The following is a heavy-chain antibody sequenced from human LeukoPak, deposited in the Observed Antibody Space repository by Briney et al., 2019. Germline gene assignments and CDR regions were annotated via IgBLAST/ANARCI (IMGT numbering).Heavy chain of an antibody. J-gene: IGHJ4*02. CDR2: ISGSGGST. V-gene: IGHV3-23*01. CDR3: AKGQLVRGEFDY. CDR1: GFTSSSYA. Sequence: GGSLRLSCAASGFTSSSYAMSWVRQAPGKGLEWVSAISGSGGSTYYADSVKGRFTISRDNSKNTLYLQMNSLRAEDTALYYCAKGQLVRGEFDYWGQGALVTVSS. D-gene: IGHD6-6*01.